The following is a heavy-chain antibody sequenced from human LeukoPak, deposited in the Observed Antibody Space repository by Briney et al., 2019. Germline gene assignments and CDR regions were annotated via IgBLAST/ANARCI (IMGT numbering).Heavy chain of an antibody. J-gene: IGHJ4*02. D-gene: IGHD2-21*01. CDR1: GFTFSNYP. Sequence: PRGSLRLSCAGSGFTFSNYPIHWVRQPPGQGLEWVTVISYDGTEDYYADSVKGHFTISRDNSKNTVFLEMHSLRLEDTAVYYCTRTEDCGGGMCFDLWGQGSLVTVS. CDR2: ISYDGTED. V-gene: IGHV3-30*04. CDR3: TRTEDCGGGMCFDL.